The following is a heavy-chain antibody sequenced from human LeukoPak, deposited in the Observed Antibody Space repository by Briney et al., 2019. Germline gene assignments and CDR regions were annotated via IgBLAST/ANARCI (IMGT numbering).Heavy chain of an antibody. V-gene: IGHV3-30*02. CDR1: GFTFRSYG. CDR3: VKGVGGAANYYYLDV. CDR2: IRNDGSGQ. J-gene: IGHJ6*03. D-gene: IGHD3-16*01. Sequence: GGSLRLSCAVSGFTFRSYGMHWVRQAPGKGLEWVAFIRNDGSGQYYPDSVRGRFTISRDNSKNALYLQMNSLRPEETAVYYCVKGVGGAANYYYLDVWGKGTSVTVSS.